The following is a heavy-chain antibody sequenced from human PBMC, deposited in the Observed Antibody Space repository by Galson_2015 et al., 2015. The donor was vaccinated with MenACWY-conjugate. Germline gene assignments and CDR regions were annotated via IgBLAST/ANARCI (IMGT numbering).Heavy chain of an antibody. CDR2: ISATSATI. Sequence: SLRLSCAASGFTFSSFSMNWVRQAPGKGLEWVSSISATSATIYYADSVKGRFTISRDNAKNSLYLQMNSLRAGDTAVYYCARTAGSVPPWGLGTLVTVSS. J-gene: IGHJ5*02. CDR1: GFTFSSFS. V-gene: IGHV3-21*01. CDR3: ARTAGSVPP. D-gene: IGHD6-13*01.